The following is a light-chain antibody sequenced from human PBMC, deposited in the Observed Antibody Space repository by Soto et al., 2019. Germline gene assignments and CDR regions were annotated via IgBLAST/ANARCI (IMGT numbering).Light chain of an antibody. V-gene: IGKV3-20*01. CDR2: GAS. J-gene: IGKJ1*01. Sequence: EIVLTQSPGTLSLSPGEKATLSCRASQSVSSTYLAWYQQKPGQAPRLLISGASSRATGIPDRFSGSGSGTDFTLTISRLEPEDFAVYYCPQYARTPRTFGQGTKVEIK. CDR1: QSVSSTY. CDR3: PQYARTPRT.